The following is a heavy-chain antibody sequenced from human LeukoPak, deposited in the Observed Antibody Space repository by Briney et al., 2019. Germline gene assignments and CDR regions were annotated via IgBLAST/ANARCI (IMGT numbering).Heavy chain of an antibody. J-gene: IGHJ4*02. CDR1: GGSISSGDYY. CDR2: MYYSGST. Sequence: SETLSLTCTVSGGSISSGDYYWSWIRQPPGKGLEWVGYMYYSGSTYYNPSLKSRVTISVDTSKNQFSLKLSSVTAADTAVYYCANRRPNWNGFDYWGQGTLVTVSS. V-gene: IGHV4-30-4*01. CDR3: ANRRPNWNGFDY. D-gene: IGHD1-1*01.